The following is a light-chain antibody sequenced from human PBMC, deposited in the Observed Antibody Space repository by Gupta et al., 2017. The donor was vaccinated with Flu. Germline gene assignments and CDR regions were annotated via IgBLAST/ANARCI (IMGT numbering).Light chain of an antibody. Sequence: GDRVTITCRASRDISNWLVWYQQKPGKAPKLLIYAASNVQSWVPSRFSGSGSGTDFTLTINSLQPEDFATYYCQQSNSFPFTFGPGTKVDIK. V-gene: IGKV1-12*01. CDR2: AAS. CDR1: RDISNW. J-gene: IGKJ3*01. CDR3: QQSNSFPFT.